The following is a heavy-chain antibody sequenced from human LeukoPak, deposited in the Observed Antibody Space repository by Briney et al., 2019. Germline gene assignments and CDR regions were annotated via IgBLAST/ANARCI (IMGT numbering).Heavy chain of an antibody. J-gene: IGHJ4*02. V-gene: IGHV4-34*01. CDR3: ARPKVVVAATRAENFDY. CDR1: GGSFSGYY. CDR2: INHSGST. D-gene: IGHD2-15*01. Sequence: SETLSLTCAVYGGSFSGYYWSWIRQPPGKGLEWIGEINHSGSTNYNPSLKSRVTISVDTSKNQFSLKLSSVTAADTAVCYCARPKVVVAATRAENFDYWGQGTLVTVSS.